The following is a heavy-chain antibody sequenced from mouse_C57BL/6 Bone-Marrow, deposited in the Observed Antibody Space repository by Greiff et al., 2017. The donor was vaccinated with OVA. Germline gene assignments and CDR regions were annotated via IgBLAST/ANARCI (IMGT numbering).Heavy chain of an antibody. Sequence: EVQLVESEGGLVQPGSSMKLSCTASGFTFSDYYMAWVRQVPEKGLEWVANINYDGSSTYYLDSLKSRFIISRDNAKNILYLQMSSLKSEDTATYYCARDNGSSLSYWYFDVWGTGTTVTVSS. CDR2: INYDGSST. D-gene: IGHD1-1*01. CDR3: ARDNGSSLSYWYFDV. V-gene: IGHV5-16*01. J-gene: IGHJ1*03. CDR1: GFTFSDYY.